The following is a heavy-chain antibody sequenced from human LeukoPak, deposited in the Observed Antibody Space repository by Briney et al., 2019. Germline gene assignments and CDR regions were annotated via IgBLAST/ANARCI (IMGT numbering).Heavy chain of an antibody. CDR1: GFTVSSNY. J-gene: IGHJ4*02. V-gene: IGHV3-53*01. CDR3: ARDRRYCSGSTCYSGVDY. CDR2: IYSGGST. Sequence: GGSLRLSCAASGFTVSSNYMSWVRQAPGKGLEWCSVIYSGGSTYYADSVKGRFTISRDNSKNTLYLQMNSLRAEDTAVYYCARDRRYCSGSTCYSGVDYWGQGTLVTVSS. D-gene: IGHD2-15*01.